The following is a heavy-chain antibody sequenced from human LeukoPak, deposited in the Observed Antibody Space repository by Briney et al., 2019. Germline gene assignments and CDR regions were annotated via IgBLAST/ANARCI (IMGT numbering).Heavy chain of an antibody. J-gene: IGHJ4*02. CDR2: ISSSSSYI. D-gene: IGHD6-13*01. Sequence: GGSLRLSCAASGFTFSSYSMNWVRQAPGKGLEWVSSISSSSSYIYYADSVKGRFTISRDNAKNSLYLQMNSLRAEDTAVYYCAGGSSWYRGIDYWGQGTLVTVSS. CDR1: GFTFSSYS. V-gene: IGHV3-21*01. CDR3: AGGSSWYRGIDY.